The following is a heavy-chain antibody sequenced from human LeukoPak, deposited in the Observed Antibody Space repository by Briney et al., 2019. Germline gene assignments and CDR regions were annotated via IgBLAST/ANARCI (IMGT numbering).Heavy chain of an antibody. J-gene: IGHJ4*02. Sequence: ASVKVSCKASGYTFTDCYIHWVRQAPGQGVEWMGWINPKRGGTSSAQTFQGRVTLTRDRPITTVFMELSRLTSADTAVYYCARGARLTYYYDSSGFYCFDDWGQGTLVTVSS. D-gene: IGHD3-22*01. CDR3: ARGARLTYYYDSSGFYCFDD. V-gene: IGHV1-2*02. CDR2: INPKRGGT. CDR1: GYTFTDCY.